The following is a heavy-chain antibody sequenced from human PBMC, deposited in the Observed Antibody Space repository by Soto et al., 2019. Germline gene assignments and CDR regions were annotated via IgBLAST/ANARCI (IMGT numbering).Heavy chain of an antibody. Sequence: ASVKVSCKASGYTFTSYAMYWVRHAPGQRLEWMGWINAGNGNTKYSQKFQGRVTITRDTSASTAYMELSSLRSEDTAVYYCARDTDHYDILTGYYYDAFDIWGQGTMVTVSS. CDR1: GYTFTSYA. CDR3: ARDTDHYDILTGYYYDAFDI. D-gene: IGHD3-9*01. J-gene: IGHJ3*02. CDR2: INAGNGNT. V-gene: IGHV1-3*01.